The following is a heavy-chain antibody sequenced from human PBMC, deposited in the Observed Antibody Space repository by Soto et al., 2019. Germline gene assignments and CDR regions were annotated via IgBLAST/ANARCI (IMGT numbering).Heavy chain of an antibody. J-gene: IGHJ3*01. CDR2: IHPSGQPI. D-gene: IGHD1-26*01. V-gene: IGHV3-48*03. CDR3: ARRASR. CDR1: GFTFSTSE. Sequence: RRLSCSASGFTFSTSEMYWVRQAPGKGLEWVSYIHPSGQPIFYADSVKGRFTISRDNAKNSLYLQMSSLRAEDSAVYYCARRASRWGKGTMVTVSS.